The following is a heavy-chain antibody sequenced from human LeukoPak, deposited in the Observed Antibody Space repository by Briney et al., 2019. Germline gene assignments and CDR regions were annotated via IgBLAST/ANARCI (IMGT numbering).Heavy chain of an antibody. CDR2: MNPNCGNT. V-gene: IGHV1-8*02. D-gene: IGHD3-22*01. Sequence: ASVKVSCKASGYTFTSYDINWVRQATGQGLEWMGWMNPNCGNTGYAQKFQGRVTMTTDTSTSTAYMELRSLRSDDTAVYYCARGLYYDSNNRLGYWGQGTLVTVSS. J-gene: IGHJ4*02. CDR3: ARGLYYDSNNRLGY. CDR1: GYTFTSYD.